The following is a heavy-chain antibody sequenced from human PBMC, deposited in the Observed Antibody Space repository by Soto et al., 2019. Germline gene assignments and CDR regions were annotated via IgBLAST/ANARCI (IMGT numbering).Heavy chain of an antibody. CDR3: FGQRGPPHAYYYYYLDA. J-gene: IGHJ6*03. V-gene: IGHV4-39*01. CDR2: IYYSGST. D-gene: IGHD3-16*01. CDR1: GGSISSSSYY. Sequence: SETLSLTCTVSGGSISSSSYYWGWIRQPPGKGLEWVGSIYYSGSTYYNPSLKSRVTISVDTSKNQFYLKLSSVTAADTAVFYCFGQRGPPHAYYYYYLDAWGKGTTVTVSS.